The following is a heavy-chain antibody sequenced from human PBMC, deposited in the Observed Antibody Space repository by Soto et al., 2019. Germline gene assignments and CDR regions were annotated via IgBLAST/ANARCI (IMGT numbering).Heavy chain of an antibody. CDR1: GFTFIDHY. Sequence: WGSLRLSCAASGFTFIDHYIDFFRQAPGKGLEWVGRARNKVNSYITDHAASVRGRFTISRDDSRDSLYLQMNSLKTEDTAVYYCARLMGTSFDYWGQGTLVTVSS. D-gene: IGHD2-8*01. CDR2: ARNKVNSYIT. V-gene: IGHV3-72*01. CDR3: ARLMGTSFDY. J-gene: IGHJ4*02.